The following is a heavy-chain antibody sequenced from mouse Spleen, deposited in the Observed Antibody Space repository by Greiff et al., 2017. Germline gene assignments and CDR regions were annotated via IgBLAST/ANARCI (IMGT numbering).Heavy chain of an antibody. CDR2: ISNLAYSI. Sequence: EVQVVESGGGLVKPGGSLKLSCAASGFTFSDYGMAWVRQAPGKGPEWVAYISNLAYSIYYADTVTGRFTISRENAKNTLYLEMSSLRSEDTAMYYCAREDYRRGFAYWGQGTLVTVSA. D-gene: IGHD2-14*01. J-gene: IGHJ3*01. V-gene: IGHV5-15*02. CDR3: AREDYRRGFAY. CDR1: GFTFSDYG.